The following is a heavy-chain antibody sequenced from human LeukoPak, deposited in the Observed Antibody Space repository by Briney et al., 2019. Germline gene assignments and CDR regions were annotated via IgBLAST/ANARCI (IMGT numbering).Heavy chain of an antibody. CDR3: AKGNGYNTYYFDY. D-gene: IGHD5-24*01. CDR2: ISGSGGSI. CDR1: GLTFSSYA. V-gene: IGHV3-23*01. Sequence: GGSLRLSCAASGLTFSSYAVSWVRQVPGKGLEWVSGISGSGGSIYYADSVKGRFTISRDNSKSTLYLQMNSLRAEDTAVYYCAKGNGYNTYYFDYWGQGTLVTVSS. J-gene: IGHJ4*02.